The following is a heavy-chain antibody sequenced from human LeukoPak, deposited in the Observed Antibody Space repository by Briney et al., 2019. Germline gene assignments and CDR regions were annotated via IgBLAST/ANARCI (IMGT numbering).Heavy chain of an antibody. CDR1: GFTFSSYW. V-gene: IGHV3-7*01. CDR3: AKTSLADASGHYYYMDA. CDR2: IKQDGSEK. Sequence: GGSLRLSCAASGFTFSSYWMSWVRQAPGKELEWVANIKQDGSEKYYVDSVKGRFTISRDNSQNTVSLQVNNLRTDDTGLYYCAKTSLADASGHYYYMDAWGKGTTVTVSS. D-gene: IGHD3-3*01. J-gene: IGHJ6*03.